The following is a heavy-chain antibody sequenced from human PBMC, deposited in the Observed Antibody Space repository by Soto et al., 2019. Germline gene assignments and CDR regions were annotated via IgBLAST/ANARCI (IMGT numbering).Heavy chain of an antibody. CDR2: ISGTGSPT. V-gene: IGHV3-23*01. J-gene: IGHJ6*02. D-gene: IGHD1-26*01. CDR1: GFTFSSYA. Sequence: EVQLLESGGGLGQPGGSLRLSCAASGFTFSSYAMTWVRQAPGRGLEWVSAISGTGSPTYYADSVKGRFTISRDNSXNXQYLQMNRLRADDTAVYYCARDMSGGTYNYYYGMDVWGQGTTVTVSS. CDR3: ARDMSGGTYNYYYGMDV.